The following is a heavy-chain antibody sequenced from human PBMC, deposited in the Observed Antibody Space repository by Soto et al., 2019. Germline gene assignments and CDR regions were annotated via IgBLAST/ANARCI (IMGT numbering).Heavy chain of an antibody. CDR1: GGSLSGYY. CDR2: ITPGGSA. Sequence: QVQLQQRGAGLLKPSETLSLTCGVYGGSLSGYYWSWIRQLPGKGLEWIGEITPGGSAAYHPALRRRAAISLDTSKNQISLEMNSVTVADTGVYYCARGGGWRWTPPWGQGTLVTVSS. J-gene: IGHJ4*02. CDR3: ARGGGWRWTPP. D-gene: IGHD3-3*01. V-gene: IGHV4-34*01.